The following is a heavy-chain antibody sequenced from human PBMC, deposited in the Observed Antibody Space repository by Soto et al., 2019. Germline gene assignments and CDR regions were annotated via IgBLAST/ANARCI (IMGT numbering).Heavy chain of an antibody. V-gene: IGHV4-31*03. J-gene: IGHJ4*02. CDR2: IYYSGST. CDR3: ARGYYDSSGYYPDY. D-gene: IGHD3-22*01. CDR1: GGSISSGGYY. Sequence: SETLSLTCTVSGGSISSGGYYWGWIRQHPGKGLEWIGYIYYSGSTYYNPSLKSRVTISVDTSKNQFSLKLSSVTAADTAVYYCARGYYDSSGYYPDYWGQGTLVTSPQ.